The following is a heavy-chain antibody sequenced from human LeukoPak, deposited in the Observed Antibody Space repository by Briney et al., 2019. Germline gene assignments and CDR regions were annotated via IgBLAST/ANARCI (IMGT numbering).Heavy chain of an antibody. CDR1: GFTFDDYA. D-gene: IGHD5-18*01. V-gene: IGHV3-9*01. Sequence: GGSLRLSCAASGFTFDDYAMHWVRQAPGKGLEWVSGISWNSGSIGYADSVKGRFTISRDNAKNSLYLQMNSLRAEDTAVYYCARTGYSYAKDYWGQGTLVTVSS. CDR3: ARTGYSYAKDY. J-gene: IGHJ4*02. CDR2: ISWNSGSI.